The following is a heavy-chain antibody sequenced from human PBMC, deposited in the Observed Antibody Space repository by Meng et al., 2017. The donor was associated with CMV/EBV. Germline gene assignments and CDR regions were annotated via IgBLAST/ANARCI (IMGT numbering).Heavy chain of an antibody. CDR1: GFTFSSYW. CDR3: ARDRIGSIDY. V-gene: IGHV3-7*01. J-gene: IGHJ4*02. D-gene: IGHD3-16*01. CDR2: IKQDGSEK. Sequence: GESLKISCAASGFTFSSYWMSWVRQAPGKGLEWVANIKQDGSEKYYVDSVKGRFTISRDNAKNSLYLQMNSLRAEDTAVYYCARDRIGSIDYWGQGTLGTVSS.